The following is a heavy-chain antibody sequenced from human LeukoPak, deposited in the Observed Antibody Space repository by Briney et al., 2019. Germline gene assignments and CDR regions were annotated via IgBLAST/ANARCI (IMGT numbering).Heavy chain of an antibody. CDR3: ARRIAVAGPYAFDI. CDR2: ISSSSSTI. CDR1: GFTFSSYE. J-gene: IGHJ3*02. D-gene: IGHD6-19*01. V-gene: IGHV3-48*03. Sequence: PGGSLRLSCAASGFTFSSYEMNWVRQAPGKGLEWVSYISSSSSTIYYADSVKGRFTISRDNSKNTLYLQMNSLRAEDTAVYYCARRIAVAGPYAFDIWGQGTMVTVSS.